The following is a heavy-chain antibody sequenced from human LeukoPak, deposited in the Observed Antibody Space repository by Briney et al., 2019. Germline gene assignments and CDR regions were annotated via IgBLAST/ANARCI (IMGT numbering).Heavy chain of an antibody. CDR2: INPNSGGT. V-gene: IGHV1-2*02. Sequence: ASVKVSCKASGYTFTGYYMHWVRQAPGQGLEWMGWINPNSGGTNYAQKFQGRVTMTRDTSISTAYMELSRLRSDDTAVYYCARALAAIYCSSTSCYGNWFDPWGQGTLVTVSS. D-gene: IGHD2-2*01. CDR1: GYTFTGYY. CDR3: ARALAAIYCSSTSCYGNWFDP. J-gene: IGHJ5*02.